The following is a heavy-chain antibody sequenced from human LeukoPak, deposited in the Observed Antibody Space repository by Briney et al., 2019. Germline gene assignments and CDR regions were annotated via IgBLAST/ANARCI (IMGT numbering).Heavy chain of an antibody. D-gene: IGHD6-19*01. V-gene: IGHV3-23*01. CDR2: ISGSGDGT. Sequence: GGSLRLSCAASGFTFTSYAMSWVRQAPGKGLEWVSAISGSGDGTYYTNSVKGRFTISRDNSNYTLHLQMNSLRTEDTAIYYCAKTYRSIALSGTNWYFDLWGRGTLVTVSS. CDR1: GFTFTSYA. J-gene: IGHJ2*01. CDR3: AKTYRSIALSGTNWYFDL.